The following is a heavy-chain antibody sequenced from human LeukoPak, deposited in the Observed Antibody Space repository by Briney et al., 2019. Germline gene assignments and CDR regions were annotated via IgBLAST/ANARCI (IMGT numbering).Heavy chain of an antibody. Sequence: GGSLRLSCAASGFTVSSNYMSWVRQAPGKRLEWVSVIYSGGSTYYADSVKGRFTISRDNSKNTLYLQMNSLRAEDTAVYYCASRLDGSGSYYRRFLAAFDIWGQGTMVTVSS. V-gene: IGHV3-53*01. CDR2: IYSGGST. D-gene: IGHD3-10*01. CDR3: ASRLDGSGSYYRRFLAAFDI. J-gene: IGHJ3*02. CDR1: GFTVSSNY.